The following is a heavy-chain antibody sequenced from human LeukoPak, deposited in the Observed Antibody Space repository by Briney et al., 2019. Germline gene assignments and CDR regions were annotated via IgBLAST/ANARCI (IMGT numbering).Heavy chain of an antibody. V-gene: IGHV4-59*01. Sequence: SSETLSLTCTVSGGSISSYYWSWIRQPPGKGLEWIGYIYYSGSTNYNPSLKSRVTISVDTSKNQFSLKLSSVTAADTAVYYCARGNREVRGVTSDYWGQGTLVTVSS. D-gene: IGHD3-10*01. J-gene: IGHJ4*02. CDR3: ARGNREVRGVTSDY. CDR2: IYYSGST. CDR1: GGSISSYY.